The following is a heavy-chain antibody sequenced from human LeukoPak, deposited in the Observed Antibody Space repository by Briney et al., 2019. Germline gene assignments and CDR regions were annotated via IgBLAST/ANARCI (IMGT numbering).Heavy chain of an antibody. Sequence: PGGSLRLSXAASGFTFDDYAMHWVRQGPGKGVEWVSLISGDGGSTYYADSVMGRFTISRDNSKNSLYLHMNSLRTEDTALYYCAKDIGVVVPTALYFDYWGQGTLVTVSS. CDR1: GFTFDDYA. CDR2: ISGDGGST. D-gene: IGHD2-2*01. J-gene: IGHJ4*02. CDR3: AKDIGVVVPTALYFDY. V-gene: IGHV3-43*02.